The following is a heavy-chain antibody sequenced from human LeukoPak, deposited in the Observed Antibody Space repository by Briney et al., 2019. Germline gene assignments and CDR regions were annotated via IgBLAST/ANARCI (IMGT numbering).Heavy chain of an antibody. CDR3: ARGVNYYDSSGYYLAWFDP. CDR1: GGSITTSSIY. J-gene: IGHJ5*02. CDR2: IYYSGTT. V-gene: IGHV4-39*07. Sequence: SETLSLTCTVSGGSITTSSIYWGWIRQPPGKGLEWIGNIYYSGTTYYNPSLQSRVTISVDTSKNQFSLKLSSVTAADTAVYYCARGVNYYDSSGYYLAWFDPWGQGTLVTVSS. D-gene: IGHD3-22*01.